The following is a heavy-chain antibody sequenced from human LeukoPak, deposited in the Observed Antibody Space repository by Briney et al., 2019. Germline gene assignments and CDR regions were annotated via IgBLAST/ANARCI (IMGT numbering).Heavy chain of an antibody. D-gene: IGHD6-6*01. CDR2: INHSGST. V-gene: IGHV4-34*01. J-gene: IGHJ5*02. Sequence: SETLSFTCAVYGGSFSDYYWSWIRQPPGKGLEWIGEINHSGSTNSNPSLKSRVTISVDTSKNQFSLKLSSVTAADTAVYYCARKSSSSFVGSRGGRFDPWGQGTLVTVSS. CDR3: ARKSSSSFVGSRGGRFDP. CDR1: GGSFSDYY.